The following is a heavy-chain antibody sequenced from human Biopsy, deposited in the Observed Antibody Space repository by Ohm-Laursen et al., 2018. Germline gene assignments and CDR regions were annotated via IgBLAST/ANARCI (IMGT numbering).Heavy chain of an antibody. D-gene: IGHD6-19*01. CDR1: GDSVSSGSFY. Sequence: SETLSLTWTVSGDSVSSGSFYWTWIRQPPGQGLEYIGYIYDRGSTANYNPSLESRVIMSVDMPKNQFSLKLSSVTAADTAIYYCARGMRSSGWPYFDSWGQGTLVTVSS. CDR3: ARGMRSSGWPYFDS. CDR2: IYDRGSTA. J-gene: IGHJ4*02. V-gene: IGHV4-61*01.